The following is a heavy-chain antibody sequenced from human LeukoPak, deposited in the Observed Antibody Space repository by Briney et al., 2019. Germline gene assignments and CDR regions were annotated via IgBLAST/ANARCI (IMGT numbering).Heavy chain of an antibody. CDR3: ARERCSSTSCFGYMDV. CDR2: IYYSGST. J-gene: IGHJ6*03. D-gene: IGHD2-2*01. CDR1: GGSISSHY. V-gene: IGHV4-59*11. Sequence: SETLSLTCTVSGGSISSHYWSWIRQPPGKGLERIGYIYYSGSTNYNPSLNSRVTISVDTSKNQFSLKLSSVTAADTAVYYCARERCSSTSCFGYMDVWGKGTTVTVSS.